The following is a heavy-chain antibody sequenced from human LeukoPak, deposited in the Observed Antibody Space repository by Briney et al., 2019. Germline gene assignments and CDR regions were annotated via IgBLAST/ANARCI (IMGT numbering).Heavy chain of an antibody. V-gene: IGHV1-18*01. CDR3: AAHYYDSSGYFPTIDY. CDR2: ISAYNGNT. D-gene: IGHD3-22*01. CDR1: GYTFTSYG. J-gene: IGHJ4*02. Sequence: ASVKVSCKASGYTFTSYGISWVRQAPGQGLEWMGWISAYNGNTNYAQKLQGRVTMTTDPSTSTAYMELRSLRSDDTAVYYCAAHYYDSSGYFPTIDYWGQGTLVTVSS.